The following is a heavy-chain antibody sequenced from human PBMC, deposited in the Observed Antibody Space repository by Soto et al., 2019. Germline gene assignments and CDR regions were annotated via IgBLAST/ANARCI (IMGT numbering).Heavy chain of an antibody. CDR3: ASGGSSDWQDLLDL. D-gene: IGHD6-19*01. CDR2: IKHSGSS. Sequence: SETLSLTGAVYAGSFSHYYWNWFRQSPGKGLEWIGKIKHSGSSNYNPCLRSRVSISVDMAKHQLSLRLTSVTAADKAVYYCASGGSSDWQDLLDLWGQGTLVTFS. V-gene: IGHV4-34*01. CDR1: AGSFSHYY. J-gene: IGHJ3*01.